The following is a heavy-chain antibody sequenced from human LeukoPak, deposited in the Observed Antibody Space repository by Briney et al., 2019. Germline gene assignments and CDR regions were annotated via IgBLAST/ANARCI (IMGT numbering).Heavy chain of an antibody. CDR3: ARTSRVWGSYRSRSGYYFDY. CDR1: GGSISSGSYY. D-gene: IGHD3-16*02. CDR2: IYTSGST. J-gene: IGHJ4*02. Sequence: PSQTLSLTCTVSGGSISSGSYYWSWIRQPAGKGLEWIGRIYTSGSTNYNPSLKSRVTISVDTSKNQFSLKLSSVTAADTAVYYCARTSRVWGSYRSRSGYYFDYWGQGTLVTVSS. V-gene: IGHV4-61*02.